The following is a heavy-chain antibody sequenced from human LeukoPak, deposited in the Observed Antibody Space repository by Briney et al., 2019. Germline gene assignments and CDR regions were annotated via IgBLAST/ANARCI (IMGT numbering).Heavy chain of an antibody. CDR3: ARGKSGSYGLENY. J-gene: IGHJ4*01. CDR1: GFTFSSYW. CDR2: INHDGSDT. D-gene: IGHD1-26*01. V-gene: IGHV3-74*01. Sequence: GGSLRLSCAASGFTFSSYWMHWVRQAPGKGLVWVSRINHDGSDTIYADSVRGRFTISRDDAKNTLYLQTNNLRAEDTAVYYCARGKSGSYGLENYLGHGTLVTVSS.